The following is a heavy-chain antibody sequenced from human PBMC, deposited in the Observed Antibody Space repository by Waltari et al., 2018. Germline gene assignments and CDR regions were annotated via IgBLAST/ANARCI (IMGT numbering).Heavy chain of an antibody. V-gene: IGHV4-38-2*02. CDR3: ARVVSTQSSSSSTYFDY. D-gene: IGHD6-13*01. CDR1: GYSISSGYY. Sequence: QVQLQESGPGLVKPSETLSLTCPVSGYSISSGYYWGWIRQPPGKGLEWIGSIYHSGSTYYNPSLKSRVTISVDTSKNQFSLKLSSVTAADTAVYYCARVVSTQSSSSSTYFDYWGQGTLVTVSS. J-gene: IGHJ4*02. CDR2: IYHSGST.